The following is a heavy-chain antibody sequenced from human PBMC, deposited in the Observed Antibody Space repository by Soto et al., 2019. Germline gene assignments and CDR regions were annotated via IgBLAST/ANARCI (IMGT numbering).Heavy chain of an antibody. Sequence: PSETLSLTCTGSGGSISSGDYYWSWIRQPPGKGLEWIGYIYYSGSTYYNPSLKSRVTISVDTSKNQFSLKLSSVTAADTAVYYGASHTAMGNDYWGQGTLVTVSS. CDR3: ASHTAMGNDY. D-gene: IGHD5-18*01. CDR1: GGSISSGDYY. CDR2: IYYSGST. V-gene: IGHV4-30-4*01. J-gene: IGHJ4*02.